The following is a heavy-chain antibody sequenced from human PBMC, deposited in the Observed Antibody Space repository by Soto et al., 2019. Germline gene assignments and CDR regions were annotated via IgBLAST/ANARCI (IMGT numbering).Heavy chain of an antibody. J-gene: IGHJ5*02. CDR3: ARAGFSYGHLLS. D-gene: IGHD3-10*01. V-gene: IGHV4-30-4*01. CDR2: VFYSWAT. Sequence: ALSLTSPGPGVPIKTGDYYWNWIRQPPGKGLEWIGYVFYSWATNYSPSLKSRAAISMDTSKNQFSLSLTSVTAADTAVYYCARAGFSYGHLLSWGQGIRV. CDR1: GVPIKTGDYY.